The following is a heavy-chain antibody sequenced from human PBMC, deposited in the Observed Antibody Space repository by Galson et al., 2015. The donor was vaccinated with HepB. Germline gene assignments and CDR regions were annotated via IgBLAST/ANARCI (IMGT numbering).Heavy chain of an antibody. CDR2: FDPEDGET. D-gene: IGHD3-16*02. CDR3: ATVLPRLSSYFDY. J-gene: IGHJ4*02. Sequence: SVKVSCKVSGYTLTELSMHWVRQAPGKGLEWMGGFDPEDGETIYAQKFQGRVTMTEDTSTDTAYMELSSLRSEDTAVYYCATVLPRLSSYFDYWGQGTLVTVSS. V-gene: IGHV1-24*01. CDR1: GYTLTELS.